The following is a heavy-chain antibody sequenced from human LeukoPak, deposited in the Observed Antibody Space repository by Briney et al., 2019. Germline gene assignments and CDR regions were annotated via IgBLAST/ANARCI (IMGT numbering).Heavy chain of an antibody. CDR3: ASNYYGSGSLDY. CDR2: IYYSGST. Sequence: SETLSLTCTVSGGSISSSSYYWGWIRQPPGKGLEWIGSIYYSGSTYYNPSLKSRVTISVDTSKNQFSLKLSSVTAADTAVYYCASNYYGSGSLDYWGQGNLVTVSS. D-gene: IGHD3-10*01. V-gene: IGHV4-39*01. J-gene: IGHJ4*02. CDR1: GGSISSSSYY.